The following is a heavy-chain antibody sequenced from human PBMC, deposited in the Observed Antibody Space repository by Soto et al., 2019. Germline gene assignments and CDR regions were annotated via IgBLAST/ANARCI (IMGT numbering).Heavy chain of an antibody. J-gene: IGHJ4*02. D-gene: IGHD3-10*01. CDR3: AKGTYYYGSAPYYFDY. Sequence: LRLSCAASGFTFSSYAMSWVRQAPGKGLEWVSGISDSGGSTYYADSVKGRFTISRDNSKNTLYLQMNSLRAEDTAVYYCAKGTYYYGSAPYYFDYWGQGTLVTVSS. CDR2: ISDSGGST. CDR1: GFTFSSYA. V-gene: IGHV3-23*01.